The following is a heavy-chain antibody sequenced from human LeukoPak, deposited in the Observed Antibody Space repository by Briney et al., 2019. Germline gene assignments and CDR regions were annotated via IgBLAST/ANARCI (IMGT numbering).Heavy chain of an antibody. Sequence: GGSLRLSCAASGFTFSSYAMSWVRQAPGKGLEWVSAISGSGGSTYYADSVKGRFTISRDNSKNTLYLQMNSLRAEDTAVYYCAKDSRYSGIIGLLDYWGQGTLVTVSS. V-gene: IGHV3-23*01. CDR2: ISGSGGST. J-gene: IGHJ4*02. CDR3: AKDSRYSGIIGLLDY. CDR1: GFTFSSYA. D-gene: IGHD1-26*01.